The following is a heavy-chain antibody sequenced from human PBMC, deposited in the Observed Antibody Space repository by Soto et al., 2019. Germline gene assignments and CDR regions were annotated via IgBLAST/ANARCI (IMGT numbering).Heavy chain of an antibody. J-gene: IGHJ5*02. V-gene: IGHV4-30-2*01. Sequence: SETLSLTCAVSGGSISSGGYSWSWIRQPPGKGLEWIGYIYHSGSTYYNPSLKSRVTISVDRSKNQSSLKLSSVTAADTAVYYCARGVRGYCSSTSCYVWSRFDPWGQGTLVTVSS. D-gene: IGHD2-2*03. CDR1: GGSISSGGYS. CDR2: IYHSGST. CDR3: ARGVRGYCSSTSCYVWSRFDP.